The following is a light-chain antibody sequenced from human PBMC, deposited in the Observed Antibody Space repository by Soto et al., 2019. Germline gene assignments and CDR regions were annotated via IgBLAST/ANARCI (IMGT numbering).Light chain of an antibody. CDR3: SSYTSSSTLYI. J-gene: IGLJ1*01. CDR2: EVN. Sequence: SALTQPASVSGSPRQSITISCTGASSDVGGYTYVSWYQQHPGKAPKLIIYEVNNRPSGVSHPXXXXXXXXXXXXTISGLQAEDEADYYCSSYTSSSTLYIFGTGTKVTVL. CDR1: SSDVGGYTY. V-gene: IGLV2-14*01.